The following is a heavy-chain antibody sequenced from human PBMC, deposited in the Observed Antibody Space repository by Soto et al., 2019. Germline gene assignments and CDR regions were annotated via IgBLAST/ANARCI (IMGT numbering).Heavy chain of an antibody. J-gene: IGHJ3*02. V-gene: IGHV3-30*18. CDR3: AKGGRGSGSYYNVGAFDI. CDR2: ISYDGSNK. CDR1: GFTFSSYG. D-gene: IGHD3-10*01. Sequence: PGGSLRLSCAASGFTFSSYGMHWVRQAPGKGLEWVAVISYDGSNKSYADSVKGRFTISRDNSKNTLYLQMNSLRAEDTAVYYCAKGGRGSGSYYNVGAFDIWGQGTMVTVSS.